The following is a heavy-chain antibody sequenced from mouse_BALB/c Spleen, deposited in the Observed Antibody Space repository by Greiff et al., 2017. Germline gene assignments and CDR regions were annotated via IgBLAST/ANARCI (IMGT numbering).Heavy chain of an antibody. V-gene: IGHV2-6-4*01. Sequence: VQGVESGPGLVAPSQSLSITCTVYGFSLSSYSVHWVRQPPGKGLEWLGMIWGGGSTDYNSALKSRLSISKDNSKSQVFLKMNSLQTDDTAMYYCARNYDYDDAMDYWGQGTSVTVSS. CDR1: GFSLSSYS. CDR2: IWGGGST. D-gene: IGHD2-4*01. CDR3: ARNYDYDDAMDY. J-gene: IGHJ4*01.